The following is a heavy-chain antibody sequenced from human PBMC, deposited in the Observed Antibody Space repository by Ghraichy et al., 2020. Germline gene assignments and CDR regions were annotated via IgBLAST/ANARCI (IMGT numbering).Heavy chain of an antibody. V-gene: IGHV3-21*01. J-gene: IGHJ2*01. CDR3: ARRREGYCSGSSCAYFDL. D-gene: IGHD2-15*01. CDR1: GFTFNDNS. Sequence: GGSLRLSCAASGFTFNDNSMNWVRQAPGKGLEWVSSISSSSRYIYYTDLVKGRFTISRDNAKNSLFLHMNSLRAEDTAVYYCARRREGYCSGSSCAYFDLWGRGTLVTVSS. CDR2: ISSSSRYI.